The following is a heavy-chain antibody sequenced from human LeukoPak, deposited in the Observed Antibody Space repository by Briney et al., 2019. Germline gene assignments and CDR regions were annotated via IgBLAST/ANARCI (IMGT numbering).Heavy chain of an antibody. CDR3: ATGVSPSYSSGWYWVDAFDI. CDR1: GYTLTELS. CDR2: FYPEDGGT. Sequence: GASVKVSCKVSGYTLTELSMHWVRQAPGKGLEWMGGFYPEDGGTIYAQKFQGRVTMTEDTSTDTAYMELSSLRSEDTAVYYCATGVSPSYSSGWYWVDAFDIWGQGTMVTVSS. J-gene: IGHJ3*02. V-gene: IGHV1-24*01. D-gene: IGHD6-19*01.